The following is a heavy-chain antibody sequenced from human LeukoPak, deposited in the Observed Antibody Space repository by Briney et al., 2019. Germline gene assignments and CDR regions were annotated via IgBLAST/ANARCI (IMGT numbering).Heavy chain of an antibody. V-gene: IGHV4-39*01. Sequence: KPSETLSLTRTVSGGSISSSSYYWGWIRQPPGKGLELIGTIYYSGSTYYNPSLKSRVTISVDTSKNQFSLKLSSVTAADTAVFYCARLRGLGGSYFAFDIWGQGTMVTVSS. CDR1: GGSISSSSYY. J-gene: IGHJ3*02. CDR3: ARLRGLGGSYFAFDI. D-gene: IGHD1-26*01. CDR2: IYYSGST.